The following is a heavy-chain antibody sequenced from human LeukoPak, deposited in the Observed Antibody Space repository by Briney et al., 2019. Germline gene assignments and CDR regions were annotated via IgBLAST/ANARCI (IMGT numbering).Heavy chain of an antibody. CDR1: GYTFTGYY. Sequence: ASVAVSCKASGYTFTGYYMHWPRQAPGQGLEWMGWINPNSGGTNYAQKFQGRVTMTRDTSISTAYMELSRLRSDDTAVYYCARSHSPHYDILTGYIPPFDYWGQGTLVTVSS. CDR3: ARSHSPHYDILTGYIPPFDY. V-gene: IGHV1-2*02. CDR2: INPNSGGT. J-gene: IGHJ4*02. D-gene: IGHD3-9*01.